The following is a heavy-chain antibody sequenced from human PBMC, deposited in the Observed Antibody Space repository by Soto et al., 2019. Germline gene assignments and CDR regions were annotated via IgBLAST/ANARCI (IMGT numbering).Heavy chain of an antibody. CDR3: ARYGLRWHYYYYGMDV. D-gene: IGHD4-17*01. CDR2: INHSGST. Sequence: SETLSLTCAVYGGSFSGYYWSWIRQPPGKGLEWIGEINHSGSTNYNPSLKSRVTISVDTSKNQFSLKLSSVTAADTAVYYCARYGLRWHYYYYGMDVWGQGTTVTVSS. J-gene: IGHJ6*02. CDR1: GGSFSGYY. V-gene: IGHV4-34*01.